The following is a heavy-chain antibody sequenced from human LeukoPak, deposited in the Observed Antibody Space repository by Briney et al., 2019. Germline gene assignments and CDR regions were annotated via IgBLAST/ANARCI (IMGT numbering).Heavy chain of an antibody. J-gene: IGHJ6*02. Sequence: ASVKVSCTASGGTFSSYAISWVRQAPGQGLEWMGGIIPIFGTANYAQKFQGRVTITADESTSTAYMELSSLRSEDTAVYYCARDGEGWSDDEADYYYGMDVWGQGTTVTVSS. CDR1: GGTFSSYA. CDR3: ARDGEGWSDDEADYYYGMDV. V-gene: IGHV1-69*13. CDR2: IIPIFGTA. D-gene: IGHD6-19*01.